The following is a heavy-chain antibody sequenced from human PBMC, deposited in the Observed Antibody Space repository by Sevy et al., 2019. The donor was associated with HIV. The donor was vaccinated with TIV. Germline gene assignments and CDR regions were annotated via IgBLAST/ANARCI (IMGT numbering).Heavy chain of an antibody. Sequence: ASVKVSCKASGYTFTSYGISWVRQAPGQGLEWMGWISAYNGNTNYAQKLQGRVTMTTDTSTGTAYMELRSLRSDDTAVYYCARGNYYYDSSGYYAPFDYWGQEPWSPSPQ. CDR3: ARGNYYYDSSGYYAPFDY. CDR1: GYTFTSYG. J-gene: IGHJ4*01. V-gene: IGHV1-18*01. CDR2: ISAYNGNT. D-gene: IGHD3-22*01.